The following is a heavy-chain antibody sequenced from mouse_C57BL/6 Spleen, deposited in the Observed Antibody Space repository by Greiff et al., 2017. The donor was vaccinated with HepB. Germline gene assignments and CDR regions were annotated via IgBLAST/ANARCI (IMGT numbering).Heavy chain of an antibody. CDR3: ARYGSSYVTWYFDV. CDR1: GYSFTDYN. Sequence: EVQLQQSGPELVKPGASVKIFCKASGYSFTDYNMNWVKQSNGKSLEWIGVINPNYGTTSYNQKFKGKATLTVEQSSSTAYMQLNSLTSEDSAVYYCARYGSSYVTWYFDVWGTGTTVTVSS. CDR2: INPNYGTT. D-gene: IGHD1-1*01. J-gene: IGHJ1*03. V-gene: IGHV1-39*01.